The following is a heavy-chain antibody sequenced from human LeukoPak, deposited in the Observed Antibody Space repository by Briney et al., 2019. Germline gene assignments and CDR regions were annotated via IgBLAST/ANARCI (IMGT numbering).Heavy chain of an antibody. J-gene: IGHJ4*02. CDR2: IYPGDSDT. V-gene: IGHV5-51*01. D-gene: IGHD2-15*01. CDR3: ATLYCTGSSCYSGYSH. Sequence: GESLKISCKGSGYSFTSYWIGWVRQMPGKGLEWMGSIYPGDSDTRYSPSFQGQVTISADNSISTAYLQWSSLKASDTAMYYCATLYCTGSSCYSGYSHWGQGTLVTVSS. CDR1: GYSFTSYW.